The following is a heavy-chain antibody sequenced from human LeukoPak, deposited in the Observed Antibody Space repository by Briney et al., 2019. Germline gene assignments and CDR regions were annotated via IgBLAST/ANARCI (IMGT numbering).Heavy chain of an antibody. D-gene: IGHD3-22*01. J-gene: IGHJ4*02. CDR2: VRYDGTNN. CDR3: AKDGGYGYCYFGH. CDR1: GFTFSFNNYG. V-gene: IGHV3-30*02. Sequence: GGSLRLSCAASGFTFSFNNYGMHWVRQAPGKGLEWVAFVRYDGTNNYYADSVNGRFTVSRDNSKNTVYLQMSSLRTEDTAVYYCAKDGGYGYCYFGHWGQGTLVTV.